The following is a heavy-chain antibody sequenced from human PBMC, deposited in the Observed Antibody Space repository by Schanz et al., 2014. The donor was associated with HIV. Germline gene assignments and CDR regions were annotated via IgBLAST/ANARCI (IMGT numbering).Heavy chain of an antibody. J-gene: IGHJ4*02. CDR1: GFTFSNFA. V-gene: IGHV3-23*04. CDR2: ISGSGVST. Sequence: EVQVVESGGGLVQPGGSLRLSCAASGFTFSNFAMSWVRQAPGKGLEWVSSISGSGVSTFYAGSVKGRFAISRDKSKNTLYLQMNSLRVEDTAVYYYAKMARSVAANTNFDYWGQGTLVTVSS. CDR3: AKMARSVAANTNFDY. D-gene: IGHD6-19*01.